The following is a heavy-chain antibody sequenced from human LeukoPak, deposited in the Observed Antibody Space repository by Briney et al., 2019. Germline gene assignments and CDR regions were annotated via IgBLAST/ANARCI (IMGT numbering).Heavy chain of an antibody. Sequence: GGSLRLSCAASGFNFKSYAFHWVRQAPGKGPEWMAFITYDGTDTYYADSVKGRFTLSRDNSQNTLYLQMNSLRAADTAVYYCARPGGYAFDMWGQGTMVTVSS. D-gene: IGHD3-16*01. J-gene: IGHJ3*02. V-gene: IGHV3-30*04. CDR2: ITYDGTDT. CDR1: GFNFKSYA. CDR3: ARPGGYAFDM.